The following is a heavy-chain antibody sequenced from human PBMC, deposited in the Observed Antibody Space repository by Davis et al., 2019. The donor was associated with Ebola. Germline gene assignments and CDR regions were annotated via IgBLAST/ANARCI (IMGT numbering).Heavy chain of an antibody. CDR2: IYHSGST. CDR1: GGSISSSNW. CDR3: ARTPRWGRKFDY. Sequence: MPSETLSLTCAVSGGSISSSNWWSWVRQPPGKGLEWIGEIYHSGSTNYNPSLKSRVTISVDKSKNQFSLKLSSVTAADTAVYYCARTPRWGRKFDYWGQGTLVTVSS. J-gene: IGHJ4*02. V-gene: IGHV4-4*02. D-gene: IGHD1-14*01.